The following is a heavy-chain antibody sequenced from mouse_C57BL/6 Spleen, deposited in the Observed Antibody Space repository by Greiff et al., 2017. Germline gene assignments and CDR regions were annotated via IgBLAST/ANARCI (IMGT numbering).Heavy chain of an antibody. CDR3: AKSITTVVATEAMDY. Sequence: VQLQQSGPGLVQPSQSLSITCTVSGFSLTSYGVHWVRQPPGKGLEWLGVIWSGGSTDYYAAFISRLSISKDNSKSQVFFKMNSLQADDTAIYYCAKSITTVVATEAMDYWGQGTSVTVSS. CDR2: IWSGGST. CDR1: GFSLTSYG. D-gene: IGHD1-1*01. J-gene: IGHJ4*01. V-gene: IGHV2-4*01.